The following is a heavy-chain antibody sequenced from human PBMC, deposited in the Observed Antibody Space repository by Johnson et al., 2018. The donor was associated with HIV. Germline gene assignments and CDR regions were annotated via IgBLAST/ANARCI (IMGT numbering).Heavy chain of an antibody. J-gene: IGHJ3*02. D-gene: IGHD4-17*01. CDR1: GFTFSSYG. CDR2: IRYDGSNK. CDR3: ARGRDPGDYVGLGAFDI. V-gene: IGHV3-30*02. Sequence: QVQLVESGGGVVQPGGSLRLSCAASGFTFSSYGMHWVRQAPGKGLEWVAFIRYDGSNKYYADSVKGRFTISRDNSKNTLYLQMNSLRAEDTAVYYCARGRDPGDYVGLGAFDIWGQGTMVTVSS.